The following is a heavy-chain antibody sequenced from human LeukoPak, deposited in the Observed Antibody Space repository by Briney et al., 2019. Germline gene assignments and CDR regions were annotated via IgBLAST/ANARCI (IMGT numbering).Heavy chain of an antibody. J-gene: IGHJ4*02. V-gene: IGHV4-59*01. CDR1: GGSISSYY. CDR3: ARGQTDIGY. Sequence: SETLSLTCTVSGGSISSYYWSWIRQPPGKGLEWIGYIYYSGSTNYNPSLKSRVTISVDTSKNQFSLKLSSVTAADTAVYHCARGQTDIGYWGQGTLVTVSS. CDR2: IYYSGST.